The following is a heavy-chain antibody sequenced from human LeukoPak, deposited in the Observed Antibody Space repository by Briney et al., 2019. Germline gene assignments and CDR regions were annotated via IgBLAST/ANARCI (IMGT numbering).Heavy chain of an antibody. D-gene: IGHD2-2*01. J-gene: IGHJ4*02. CDR1: GYTLMKYG. CDR3: ATVPAALIFDY. Sequence: GASVKVSCKASGYTLMKYGISWVRQAPGQGLEWMGWISAYNGNTNYAQKLQGRVTMTTDTSTSTAYMELRSLRSDDTAVYYCATVPAALIFDYWGQGTLVTVSS. V-gene: IGHV1-18*01. CDR2: ISAYNGNT.